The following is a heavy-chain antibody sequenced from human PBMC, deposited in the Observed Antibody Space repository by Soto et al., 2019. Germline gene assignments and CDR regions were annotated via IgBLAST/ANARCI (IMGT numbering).Heavy chain of an antibody. D-gene: IGHD2-2*01. Sequence: PGESLKISCKGSGSSFTSYWTSGGRQMPGKGLEWMGRIDPSDSYTNYSPSFQGHVTISADKSISTAYLQWSSLKASDTAMYYCARPQPSYYYYGMDVWGQGTTVTVSS. J-gene: IGHJ6*02. V-gene: IGHV5-10-1*01. CDR3: ARPQPSYYYYGMDV. CDR2: IDPSDSYT. CDR1: GSSFTSYW.